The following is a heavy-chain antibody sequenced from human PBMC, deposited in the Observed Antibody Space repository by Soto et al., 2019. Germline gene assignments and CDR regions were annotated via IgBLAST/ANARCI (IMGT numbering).Heavy chain of an antibody. CDR3: ANSPVEEGGIYDGFDV. V-gene: IGHV1-69*16. D-gene: IGHD3-16*01. CDR2: IIPFRGTA. CDR1: GDTFNNYI. Sequence: QVQLVQSGAEVKKPGASVKVSCKASGDTFNNYIISWVRQAPGQGLEWMGGIIPFRGTADYVQKFQGRVTITADESTITVFMELSSLRSEDTAVYSCANSPVEEGGIYDGFDVWGQGTTVTVSS. J-gene: IGHJ6*02.